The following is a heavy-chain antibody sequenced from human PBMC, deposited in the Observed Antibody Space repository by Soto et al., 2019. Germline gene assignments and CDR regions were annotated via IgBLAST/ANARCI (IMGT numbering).Heavy chain of an antibody. J-gene: IGHJ4*02. CDR3: ARACCNDYPGDH. CDR1: GYTFSSYD. CDR2: MHPNSGNT. Sequence: VLLVQSGAEVKKPGASVKVSCKTSGYTFSSYDINSVRQATGQGLEWMGWMHPNSGNTGYAEKFQGRVTMTRNTSIGTAYIELRGLTSEDTAVYYCARACCNDYPGDHWGQGTPVTVSS. V-gene: IGHV1-8*01. D-gene: IGHD4-17*01.